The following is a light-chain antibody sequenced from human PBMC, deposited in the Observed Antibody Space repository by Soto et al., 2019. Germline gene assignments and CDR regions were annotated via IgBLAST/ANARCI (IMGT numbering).Light chain of an antibody. V-gene: IGKV3-15*01. CDR2: GAS. CDR1: QSVSSN. CDR3: QQYNNWPWYT. J-gene: IGKJ2*01. Sequence: EIVMTQSPATLSVSPGERATLSCRASQSVSSNLAWYQQKPGQAPRLLIYGASTRATGIPARFSGSGSGTEFPLPISSLQSEDFAVYYCQQYNNWPWYTFGQGTKLEIK.